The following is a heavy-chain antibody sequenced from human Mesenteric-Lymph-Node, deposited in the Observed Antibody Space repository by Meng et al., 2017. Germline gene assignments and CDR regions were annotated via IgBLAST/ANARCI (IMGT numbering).Heavy chain of an antibody. D-gene: IGHD3-10*01. J-gene: IGHJ3*02. CDR1: GGSFSGYY. V-gene: IGHV4-34*01. CDR2: INHSGST. Sequence: SETLSLTCAVYGGSFSGYYWSWIRQPPGKGLEWIGEINHSGSTNYNPSLKSRVTISVDTSKNQFSLKLSSVTAADTAVYYCARHEWAYGSGSYYRLDAFDIWGQGTMVTVSS. CDR3: ARHEWAYGSGSYYRLDAFDI.